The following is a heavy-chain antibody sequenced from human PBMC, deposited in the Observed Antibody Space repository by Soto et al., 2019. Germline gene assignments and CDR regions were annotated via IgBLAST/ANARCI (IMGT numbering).Heavy chain of an antibody. D-gene: IGHD1-26*01. CDR1: GFTFSTYW. J-gene: IGHJ4*02. CDR2: INPDGSVG. Sequence: EVQLLGSGGGLVQPGGSLRLSCVASGFTFSTYWMNWVRQAPGMGLEWVANINPDGSVGRYVDSVKGRFTTSRDNAKNSLYLQMNRLRADDTAVYFCAGWVGPDYNYWGQGILVTVAS. V-gene: IGHV3-7*03. CDR3: AGWVGPDYNY.